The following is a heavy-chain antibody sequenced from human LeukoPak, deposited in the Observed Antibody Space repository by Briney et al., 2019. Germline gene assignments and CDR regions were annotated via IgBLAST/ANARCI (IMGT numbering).Heavy chain of an antibody. J-gene: IGHJ3*01. Sequence: GRSLRLSCAASGFTFASYAMHWVRLAPGKGLEWVAVQSSDGSDKFYAASVRGRFTISRDNSKHTLFLQMSSLRAEDTAVYYCARVLTSKQLLFDAFDVWGQGTMVTVSS. CDR3: ARVLTSKQLLFDAFDV. V-gene: IGHV3-30*15. D-gene: IGHD6-6*01. CDR1: GFTFASYA. CDR2: QSSDGSDK.